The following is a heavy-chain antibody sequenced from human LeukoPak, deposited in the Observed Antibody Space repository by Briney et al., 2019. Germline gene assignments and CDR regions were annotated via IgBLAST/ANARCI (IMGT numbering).Heavy chain of an antibody. CDR3: ARDPGMGLVGWFDP. CDR1: GYTFTSYG. V-gene: IGHV1-18*01. CDR2: TSAYNGNT. J-gene: IGHJ5*02. Sequence: ASVKVSCKASGYTFTSYGISWVRQAPGQGLEWMGWTSAYNGNTNYAQKLQGRVTMTTDTSTSTAYMELRSLRSDDTAVYYCARDPGMGLVGWFDPWGQGTLVTVSS. D-gene: IGHD1-26*01.